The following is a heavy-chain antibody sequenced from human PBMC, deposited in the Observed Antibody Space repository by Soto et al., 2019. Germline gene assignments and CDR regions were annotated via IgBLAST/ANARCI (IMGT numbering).Heavy chain of an antibody. CDR2: ISSSSSYI. CDR3: ARGDITMVRGVPFDY. J-gene: IGHJ4*02. CDR1: GFTFSSYS. Sequence: EVQLVESGRGLVKPGGSLRLSCAASGFTFSSYSMNWVRQAPGKGLEWVSSISSSSSYIYYADSVKGRFTISRDNAKNSLYLQVNSLRAEDTAVYYCARGDITMVRGVPFDYWGQGTLVTVSS. V-gene: IGHV3-21*01. D-gene: IGHD3-10*01.